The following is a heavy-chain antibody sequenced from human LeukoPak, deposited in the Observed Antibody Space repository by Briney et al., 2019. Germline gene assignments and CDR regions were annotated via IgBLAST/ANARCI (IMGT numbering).Heavy chain of an antibody. D-gene: IGHD5-18*01. V-gene: IGHV4-59*01. CDR2: IYYSGDT. CDR3: ARLVRDTATGYWYFDL. CDR1: GGSISSYY. Sequence: SETLSLTCTVSGGSISSYYWSWIRQPPGKGLEWIAYIYYSGDTNYNPSLESRVTISVDTSKNQFSLKLNSVTAADTAVYYCARLVRDTATGYWYFDLWGRGTLVTVSS. J-gene: IGHJ2*01.